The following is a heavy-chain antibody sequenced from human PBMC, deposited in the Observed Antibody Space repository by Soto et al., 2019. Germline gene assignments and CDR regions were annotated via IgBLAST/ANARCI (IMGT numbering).Heavy chain of an antibody. V-gene: IGHV1-69*06. CDR1: GGMFHSSA. J-gene: IGHJ4*02. CDR2: IIPMYGSA. D-gene: IGHD2-2*01. Sequence: QVQLVQSGAEVKKPASSVKVSCKASGGMFHSSAINWVRQAPGQGLEWMGGIIPMYGSAKYAQRFQGRVTITADTSATTAYMEVSSLTSEDTAVYFCTFAPNWTYQLTRYWGQGTLVTVSS. CDR3: TFAPNWTYQLTRY.